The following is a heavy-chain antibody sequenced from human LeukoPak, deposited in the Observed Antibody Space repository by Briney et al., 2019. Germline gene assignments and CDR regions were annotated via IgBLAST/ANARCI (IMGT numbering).Heavy chain of an antibody. CDR2: INLNSGNT. D-gene: IGHD1-26*01. CDR1: GYTFTSYD. CDR3: ARVTGSIGY. J-gene: IGHJ4*02. V-gene: IGHV1-8*01. Sequence: GASVKVSCKASGYTFTSYDINWVRQATGQGLEWMGWINLNSGNTGYAQNFQGRLTMTRDTSINTAYMELSTLRSEDTAVYYCARVTGSIGYWGQGTLVTVSS.